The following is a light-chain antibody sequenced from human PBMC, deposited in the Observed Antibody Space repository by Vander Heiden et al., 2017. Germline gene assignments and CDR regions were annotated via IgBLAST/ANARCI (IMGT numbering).Light chain of an antibody. CDR3: QQSYSTLGT. J-gene: IGKJ4*01. CDR2: AAS. CDR1: QSISSY. Sequence: DIQMTQSPSSLSASVGGRVTITCRASQSISSYLNWYQQKPGKAPKLLIYAASSLQSGVPSRFSGSGSGTDFTLTISSLQPEDFATYYCQQSYSTLGTFGGGTKVEIK. V-gene: IGKV1-39*01.